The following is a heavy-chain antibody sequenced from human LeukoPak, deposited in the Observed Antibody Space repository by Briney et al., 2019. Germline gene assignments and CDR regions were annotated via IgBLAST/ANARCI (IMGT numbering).Heavy chain of an antibody. J-gene: IGHJ4*02. D-gene: IGHD6-13*01. CDR2: NGGSGGDT. Sequence: GGSLRLSCAASGLTYSSFAMTWIRQAPGKGLEGVSTNGGSGGDTYYADSVKGRFTISRDGSMNTVYLQMNSLRAEDTAVYHCTKAHRALDSTSHYLYFDLWGLGTLRTVSS. V-gene: IGHV3-23*01. CDR3: TKAHRALDSTSHYLYFDL. CDR1: GLTYSSFA.